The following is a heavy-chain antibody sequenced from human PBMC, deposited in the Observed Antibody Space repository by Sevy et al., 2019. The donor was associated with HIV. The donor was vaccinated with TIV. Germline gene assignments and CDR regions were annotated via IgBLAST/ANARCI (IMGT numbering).Heavy chain of an antibody. Sequence: GRSLRLSCAASGFTFTNVWMSWVRQAPGKGLEWVAHIKSKTDGGTTDYAAPVRGRLTISRDNSKNKLYLQMNSLKTEDTAVYYCTTGGSLFQHWGQGTLVTVSS. CDR2: IKSKTDGGTT. J-gene: IGHJ1*01. D-gene: IGHD3-16*01. CDR3: TTGGSLFQH. V-gene: IGHV3-15*01. CDR1: GFTFTNVW.